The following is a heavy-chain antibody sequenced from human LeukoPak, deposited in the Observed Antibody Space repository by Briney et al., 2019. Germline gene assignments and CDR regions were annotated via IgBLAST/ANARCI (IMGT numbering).Heavy chain of an antibody. D-gene: IGHD2-21*01. V-gene: IGHV1-69*13. CDR3: ATSPEGTIYYFDY. CDR1: GGTFSSYA. J-gene: IGHJ4*02. Sequence: ASVKVSCKASGGTFSSYAISWVRQAPGQGLEWMGGIIPIFGTANYAQKFQGRVTITADESTSTAYMELSSLRSEDTAVYYCATSPEGTIYYFDYWGQGTLVTVSS. CDR2: IIPIFGTA.